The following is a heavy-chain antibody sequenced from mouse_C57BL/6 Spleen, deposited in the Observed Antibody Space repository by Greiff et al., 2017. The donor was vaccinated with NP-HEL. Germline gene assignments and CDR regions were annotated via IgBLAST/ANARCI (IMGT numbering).Heavy chain of an antibody. D-gene: IGHD1-1*01. V-gene: IGHV1-4*01. CDR2: INPSSGYT. CDR1: GYTFTSYT. Sequence: QVQLQQPGAELARPGASVKMSCKASGYTFTSYTMHWVKQRPGQGLEWIGYINPSSGYTKYNQKFKDKATLTADKSSSTAYMQLSSLTSEDSADYYSARDCGNPFDYWGQGTTLTVSS. J-gene: IGHJ2*01. CDR3: ARDCGNPFDY.